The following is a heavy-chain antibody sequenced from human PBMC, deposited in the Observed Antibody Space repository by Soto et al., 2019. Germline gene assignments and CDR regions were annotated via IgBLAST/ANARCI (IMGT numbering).Heavy chain of an antibody. CDR1: EFSFSNSW. J-gene: IGHJ4*02. Sequence: EVQLVESGGDLVHPGGSLRLSCAASEFSFSNSWMHWVRQAPGKGLVWVSRINIDGSSTDYADSVKGRFTISRDNDKNTLYLQMNSLRVEDTAVYYCARGNIAVAVRGLFDYWGQGTLVTVSS. V-gene: IGHV3-74*01. D-gene: IGHD6-19*01. CDR3: ARGNIAVAVRGLFDY. CDR2: INIDGSST.